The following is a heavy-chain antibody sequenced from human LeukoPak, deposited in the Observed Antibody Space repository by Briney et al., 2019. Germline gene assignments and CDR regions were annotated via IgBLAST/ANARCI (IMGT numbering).Heavy chain of an antibody. CDR2: ISDDSSFT. CDR3: AKGRCSGVGCDSFHS. CDR1: GLRFRSYA. D-gene: IGHD2-15*01. V-gene: IGHV3-23*01. J-gene: IGHJ4*02. Sequence: PGGSLRLSCVASGLRFRSYAMNWVRQAPGKGLECISTISDDSSFTYYADSVKDRSATSRDDSKNTLYLQMNNLKVEDTAVYYCAKGRCSGVGCDSFHSWGQGALVTVSS.